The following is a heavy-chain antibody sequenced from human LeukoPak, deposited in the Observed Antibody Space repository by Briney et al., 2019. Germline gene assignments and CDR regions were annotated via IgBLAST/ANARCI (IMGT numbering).Heavy chain of an antibody. Sequence: SETLSLTCTVSGGSISSSSFYWGWIRQPPGKGLEWIGSLYYSGNTYYNPSLKSRVTISVDTSKSQFSLKLSSVTATDTAVYYCARYYYGSGSYIWFHPWGQGTLVTVSS. CDR3: ARYYYGSGSYIWFHP. CDR2: LYYSGNT. CDR1: GGSISSSSFY. D-gene: IGHD3-10*01. J-gene: IGHJ5*02. V-gene: IGHV4-39*01.